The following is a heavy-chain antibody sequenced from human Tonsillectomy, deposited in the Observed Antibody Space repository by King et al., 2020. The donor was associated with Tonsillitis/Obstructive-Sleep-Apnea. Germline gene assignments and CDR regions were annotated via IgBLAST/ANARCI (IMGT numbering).Heavy chain of an antibody. D-gene: IGHD3-22*01. Sequence: QLVQSGAEVKKPGASVKVSCKASGYTFTGYHMHWVRQAPGQGLEWMGWINPNSGGTNYAQNFQGRVTMTRDTSISTAYMELSRLRSDDTAVYYCARGGGPSYYYDSSGYHGDYWGQGTLVTVSS. CDR3: ARGGGPSYYYDSSGYHGDY. CDR2: INPNSGGT. CDR1: GYTFTGYH. J-gene: IGHJ4*02. V-gene: IGHV1-2*02.